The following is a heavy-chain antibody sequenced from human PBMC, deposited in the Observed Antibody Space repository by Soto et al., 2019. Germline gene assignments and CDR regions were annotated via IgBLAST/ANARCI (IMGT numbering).Heavy chain of an antibody. J-gene: IGHJ6*02. Sequence: QVQLVQSGAEVKKPGSSVKVSCKASGGTFSSYAISWVRQAPGQGLEWMGGIIPIFGTANYAQKFQGRVTITADESTSTAYRELSSLRSEDTAVYYCARGRGIVVVTAIPYYYYYGMDVWGQGTTVTVSS. CDR2: IIPIFGTA. D-gene: IGHD2-21*02. CDR3: ARGRGIVVVTAIPYYYYYGMDV. CDR1: GGTFSSYA. V-gene: IGHV1-69*12.